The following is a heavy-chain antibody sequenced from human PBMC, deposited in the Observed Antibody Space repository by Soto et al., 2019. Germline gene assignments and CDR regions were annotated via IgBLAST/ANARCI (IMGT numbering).Heavy chain of an antibody. Sequence: GGSLRLSCAASGFTFSSYAMSWVRQAPGKGLEWVSAISGSGGSTYYADSVKGRFTISRDNSKNTLYLQMNSLRAEDTAVYYCAKSAVGFSYGDYEFDWFDPWGQGTLVTVSS. V-gene: IGHV3-23*01. J-gene: IGHJ5*02. CDR2: ISGSGGST. CDR3: AKSAVGFSYGDYEFDWFDP. CDR1: GFTFSSYA. D-gene: IGHD4-17*01.